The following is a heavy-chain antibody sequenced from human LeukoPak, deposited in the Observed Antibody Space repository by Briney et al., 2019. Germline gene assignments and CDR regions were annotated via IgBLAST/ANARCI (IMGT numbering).Heavy chain of an antibody. CDR2: ISAYNGNT. V-gene: IGHV1-18*01. J-gene: IGHJ6*02. CDR3: ARDLGWFGELLYYYYGMDV. CDR1: GYTFTSYG. Sequence: ASVKVSCKASGYTFTSYGISWVRQAPGQGLEWIGWISAYNGNTNYAQKLQGRVTMTTDTSTSTAYMELRSLRSDDTAVYYCARDLGWFGELLYYYYGMDVWGQGTTVTVSS. D-gene: IGHD3-10*01.